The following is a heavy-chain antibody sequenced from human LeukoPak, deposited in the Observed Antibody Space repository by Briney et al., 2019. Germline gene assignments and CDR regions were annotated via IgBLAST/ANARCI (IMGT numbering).Heavy chain of an antibody. Sequence: ASVKVSCKTSGYTFTDYYVHWVRQAPGQGLEWMGWINPNSGETNSAQKFQGRVTMTGDTSISTAYMELRRVTSDDTAVYYCARDRDYSNTERGFDYWGQGTLVTVSS. J-gene: IGHJ4*02. D-gene: IGHD4-11*01. CDR2: INPNSGET. V-gene: IGHV1-2*02. CDR1: GYTFTDYY. CDR3: ARDRDYSNTERGFDY.